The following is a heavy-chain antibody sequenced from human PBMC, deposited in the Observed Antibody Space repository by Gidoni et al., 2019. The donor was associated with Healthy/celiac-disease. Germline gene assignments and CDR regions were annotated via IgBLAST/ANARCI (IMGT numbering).Heavy chain of an antibody. D-gene: IGHD6-13*01. J-gene: IGHJ2*01. V-gene: IGHV4-31*03. Sequence: QVQLQSSGPGLVQPSQTLSLTSTVSGGSLSSGGSYWSWIRQHPGKGLEWIGYIYDSGSTYYNPSRKSRVTISVDTSKNQCSLKLSSVTAADTAVYYCARDNSAGSSSWYPGWYFDLWGRGTLVTVSS. CDR3: ARDNSAGSSSWYPGWYFDL. CDR1: GGSLSSGGSY. CDR2: IYDSGST.